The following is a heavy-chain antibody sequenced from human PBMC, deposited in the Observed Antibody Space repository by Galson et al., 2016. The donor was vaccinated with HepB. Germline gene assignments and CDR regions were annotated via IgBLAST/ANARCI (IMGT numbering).Heavy chain of an antibody. CDR1: GFGFRSYG. CDR2: ISYDGTNK. D-gene: IGHD6-19*01. CDR3: ARESPHIAVPVLDD. V-gene: IGHV3-30*03. Sequence: SLRLSCAASGFGFRSYGMHWVRQAPGKGLEWVAVISYDGTNKYYVDSVKGRFTISRDNSKNTLYLQMNSLRAEDSAVYYCARESPHIAVPVLDDWGQGTLVTVSS. J-gene: IGHJ4*02.